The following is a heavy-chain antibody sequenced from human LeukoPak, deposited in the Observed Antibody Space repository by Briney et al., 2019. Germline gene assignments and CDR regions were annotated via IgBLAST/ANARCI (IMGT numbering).Heavy chain of an antibody. D-gene: IGHD3-16*01. Sequence: SSISIIIIYIFSSDSVKGRFTISRYNSNNTLYLQMNSLRAEDTAVYYCAKGASYDSRVYWGQGTLVTVSS. J-gene: IGHJ4*02. CDR2: ISIIIIYI. V-gene: IGHV3-21*04. CDR3: AKGASYDSRVY.